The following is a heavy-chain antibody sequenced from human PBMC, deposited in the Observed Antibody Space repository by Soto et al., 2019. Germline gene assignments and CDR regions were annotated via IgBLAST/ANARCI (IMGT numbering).Heavy chain of an antibody. Sequence: GESLKISCKGSGYSFTSYWIGWVRQMPGKGLEWMGIIYPGDSDTRYSPSFQGQVTISADKSISTAYLQWSSLKASDTAMYYCASGRYCSSTSCYRDYYYYGMDVWGQGATVTVSS. CDR3: ASGRYCSSTSCYRDYYYYGMDV. CDR2: IYPGDSDT. D-gene: IGHD2-2*01. V-gene: IGHV5-51*01. J-gene: IGHJ6*02. CDR1: GYSFTSYW.